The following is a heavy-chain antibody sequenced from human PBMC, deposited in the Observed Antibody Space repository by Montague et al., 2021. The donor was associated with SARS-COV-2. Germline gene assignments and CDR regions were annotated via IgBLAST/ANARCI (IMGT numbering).Heavy chain of an antibody. Sequence: SLRLSCAASGFTFDDYAMHWVRQAPGKGLEWVSGISWNSGIIGYADSVKGRFTISRDNAKNSLYLQMNSLRAEDTALYYCAKEGMGGGYFDYWGQGTLVTVSS. V-gene: IGHV3-9*01. CDR2: ISWNSGII. J-gene: IGHJ4*02. D-gene: IGHD3-16*01. CDR3: AKEGMGGGYFDY. CDR1: GFTFDDYA.